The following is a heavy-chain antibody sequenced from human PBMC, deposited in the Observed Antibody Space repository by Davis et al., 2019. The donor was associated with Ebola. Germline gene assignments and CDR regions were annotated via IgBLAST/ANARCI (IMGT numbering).Heavy chain of an antibody. CDR1: GDSVTSSDYF. CDR3: ARVYYYATSGYSYYFDY. J-gene: IGHJ4*02. CDR2: IFYNGRT. Sequence: SETLSLTCAVSGDSVTSSDYFWGWVRLPPGKGLEWVGYIFYNGRTGYNPSLKSRVTLSLDTSKNQFSLKLTSVTAADTAVYYCARVYYYATSGYSYYFDYWGQGTLVTVSS. V-gene: IGHV4-30-4*01. D-gene: IGHD3-22*01.